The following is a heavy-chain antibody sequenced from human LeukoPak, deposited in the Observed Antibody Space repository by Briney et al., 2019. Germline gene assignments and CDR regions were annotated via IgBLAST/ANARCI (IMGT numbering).Heavy chain of an antibody. CDR1: GGSFSGYY. CDR2: INHSGST. V-gene: IGHV4-34*01. CDR3: ARGANWGSPDY. D-gene: IGHD7-27*01. J-gene: IGHJ4*02. Sequence: SETLSLTCAVYGGSFSGYYWSWIRQPPGKGLEWIGEINHSGSTNYNPSLKSRVTISLDTSKNQFSLKLSSVTAADTAVYYCARGANWGSPDYWGQGTLVTVSS.